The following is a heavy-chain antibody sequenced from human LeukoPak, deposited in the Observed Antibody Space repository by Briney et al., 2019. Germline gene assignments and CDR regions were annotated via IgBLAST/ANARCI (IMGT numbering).Heavy chain of an antibody. J-gene: IGHJ4*02. D-gene: IGHD5/OR15-5a*01. CDR2: LQFDGSNK. V-gene: IGHV3-30*02. CDR3: AKDRGSSVYVEHLDY. CDR1: GFTFSDYG. Sequence: PGGSLRLSCAASGFTFSDYGMHWVRQAPGKGLELLAFLQFDGSNKNYGDSVKGRFTISRDNSKHTLYLQMNNLRSEDTAVYYCAKDRGSSVYVEHLDYWGQGTLVSVSS.